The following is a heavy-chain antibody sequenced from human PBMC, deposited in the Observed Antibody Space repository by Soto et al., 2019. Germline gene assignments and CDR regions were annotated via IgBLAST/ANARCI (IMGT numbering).Heavy chain of an antibody. Sequence: GGSLRLSCAASGFTFSSYAMSWVRQAPGKGLEWVSAISGSGGSTYYADPVKGRFTISRDNSKNTLYLQMNSLRAEDTAVYYCAKGGSTYYYYGMDVWGQGTTVTVSS. CDR2: ISGSGGST. V-gene: IGHV3-23*01. J-gene: IGHJ6*02. CDR1: GFTFSSYA. D-gene: IGHD6-13*01. CDR3: AKGGSTYYYYGMDV.